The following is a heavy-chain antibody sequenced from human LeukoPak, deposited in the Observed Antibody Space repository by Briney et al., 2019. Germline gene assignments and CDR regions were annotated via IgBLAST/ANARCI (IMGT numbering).Heavy chain of an antibody. CDR2: IYSSGST. CDR3: ARDRPRRGGRGDTFEI. CDR1: GGSISSYY. D-gene: IGHD3-10*01. J-gene: IGHJ3*02. V-gene: IGHV4-4*07. Sequence: SETLSLTCTVSGGSISSYYWSWIRQPAGKGLEWIGRIYSSGSTNYNPSLKSRVTISVDTSKKQFSLRLSSVTAADTAVYYCARDRPRRGGRGDTFEIWGQGTMVTVSS.